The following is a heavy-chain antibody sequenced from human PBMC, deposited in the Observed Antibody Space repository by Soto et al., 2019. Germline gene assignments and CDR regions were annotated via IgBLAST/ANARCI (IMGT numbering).Heavy chain of an antibody. V-gene: IGHV4-59*01. J-gene: IGHJ5*02. Sequence: SETLSLTCAVYGGSFSSYYWSWIRQPPGKGLEWIGYIYYSGSTNYNPSLKSRVTISVDTSKNQFSLKLSSVTAADTAVYYCARDMYSQNNWFDPWGQGTLVTVS. CDR2: IYYSGST. CDR3: ARDMYSQNNWFDP. CDR1: GGSFSSYY. D-gene: IGHD5-18*01.